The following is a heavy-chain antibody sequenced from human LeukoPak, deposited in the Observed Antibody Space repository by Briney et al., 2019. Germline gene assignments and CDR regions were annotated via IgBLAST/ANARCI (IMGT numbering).Heavy chain of an antibody. CDR1: GYSFTSYW. CDR3: ARHFHLVRGVWYGMDV. V-gene: IGHV5-51*01. J-gene: IGHJ6*02. CDR2: IYPGDSDT. D-gene: IGHD3-10*01. Sequence: GESLKISCKGSGYSFTSYWIGWVRQMPGKGLEWMGIIYPGDSDTRYSPSFQGQVTISADKSISTAYLQWSSLKASDTAMYYCARHFHLVRGVWYGMDVWGQGTTVTVSS.